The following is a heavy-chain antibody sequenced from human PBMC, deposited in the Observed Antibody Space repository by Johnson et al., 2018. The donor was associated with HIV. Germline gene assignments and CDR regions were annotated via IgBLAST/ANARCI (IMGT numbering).Heavy chain of an antibody. Sequence: VQLVESGGGVVQPGRSLRLSCAASGFTFKSYAMHWVRRAPGQGLEWVSVIYSGGSIYYADSVKGRFSISRDNSKHTLYLQMNSLRVEDTAVYYCAREGAWEVRPGAFDIWGQGTMVTVSS. CDR3: AREGAWEVRPGAFDI. V-gene: IGHV3-66*01. CDR1: GFTFKSYA. D-gene: IGHD1-26*01. J-gene: IGHJ3*02. CDR2: IYSGGSI.